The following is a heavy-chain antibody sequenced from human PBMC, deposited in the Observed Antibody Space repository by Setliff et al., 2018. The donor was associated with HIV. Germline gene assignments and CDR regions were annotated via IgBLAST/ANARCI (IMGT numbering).Heavy chain of an antibody. CDR2: IYHSGGT. Sequence: SETLSLTCAVSGYSISSGYYWGWIRQPPGKGLQWIGSIYHSGGTYYNPSLKSRVTMSVDTSKNQFSLKLTSVTAADTAVYYCARDFVHLTNYYDSDRYVYWGQGTLVTRLL. CDR1: GYSISSGYY. V-gene: IGHV4-38-2*02. D-gene: IGHD3-22*01. CDR3: ARDFVHLTNYYDSDRYVY. J-gene: IGHJ4*02.